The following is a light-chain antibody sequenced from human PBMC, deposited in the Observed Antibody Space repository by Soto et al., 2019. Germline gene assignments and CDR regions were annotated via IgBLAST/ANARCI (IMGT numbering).Light chain of an antibody. J-gene: IGLJ2*01. Sequence: SFELTQPPSVSVSPGQTASITCSGAKLGDKYACWYQQKPGQSPVLVIYQDSKRPSGIPERFSGSNTGNTATLTISGTQAMDEADYFCQAWDGSNVVFGGGTKLTVL. V-gene: IGLV3-1*01. CDR2: QDS. CDR3: QAWDGSNVV. CDR1: KLGDKY.